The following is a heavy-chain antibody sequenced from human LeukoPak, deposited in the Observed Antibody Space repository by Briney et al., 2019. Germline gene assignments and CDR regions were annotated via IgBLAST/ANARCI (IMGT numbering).Heavy chain of an antibody. Sequence: GGSLRLSCAASGFTVSSNYMSWVRQAPGKGLVWVSRISPDGNSATYADSVKGRFTISRDNAKNTLYLQMNSLRAEDSAVYYCVSLDGVYYYHMDVWGQGTTVIVSS. J-gene: IGHJ6*02. CDR2: ISPDGNSA. D-gene: IGHD3/OR15-3a*01. CDR3: VSLDGVYYYHMDV. CDR1: GFTVSSNY. V-gene: IGHV3-74*03.